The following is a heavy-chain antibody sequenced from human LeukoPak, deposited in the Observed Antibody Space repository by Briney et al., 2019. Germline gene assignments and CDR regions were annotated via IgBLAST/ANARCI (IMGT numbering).Heavy chain of an antibody. CDR1: GFIFSDYS. CDR3: TRDPHALDY. CDR2: YGKNGAI. Sequence: GGSLRLSCAASGFIFSDYSMNWVRQAPGGGLEWVSYYGKNGAIHYADSVRGRFTFSRDNAQNSLYLQMNSLRAEDTGIYYCTRDPHALDYWGQGTLVTVSS. V-gene: IGHV3-69-1*01. J-gene: IGHJ4*02.